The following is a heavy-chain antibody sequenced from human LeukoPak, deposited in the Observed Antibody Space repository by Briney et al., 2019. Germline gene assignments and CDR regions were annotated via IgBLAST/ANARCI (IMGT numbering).Heavy chain of an antibody. CDR1: GATFSSYA. D-gene: IGHD2-2*01. Sequence: SVKVSCKASGATFSSYAISWVRQAPGPGLEWMGGIIPIFGTANYAQKFQGRVTITTDESTSTAYMELSSLRSEDTAVYYCARDPFTYSVPYFDDWGQGTLVTVSS. J-gene: IGHJ4*02. CDR3: ARDPFTYSVPYFDD. V-gene: IGHV1-69*05. CDR2: IIPIFGTA.